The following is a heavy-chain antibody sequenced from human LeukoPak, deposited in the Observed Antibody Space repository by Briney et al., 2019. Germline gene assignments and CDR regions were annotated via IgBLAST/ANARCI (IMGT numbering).Heavy chain of an antibody. D-gene: IGHD2-2*01. J-gene: IGHJ3*02. CDR3: ARQCSSTSCYDAFDI. CDR1: GYSFTSYW. V-gene: IGHV5-51*01. CDR2: IYPGDPDT. Sequence: GESLKVSCKGSGYSFTSYWIGWVRQMPGKGLEWMGIIYPGDPDTRYSPSFQGQVTISADKSISTAYLQWSSLKASDTAMYYCARQCSSTSCYDAFDIWGQGTMVTVSS.